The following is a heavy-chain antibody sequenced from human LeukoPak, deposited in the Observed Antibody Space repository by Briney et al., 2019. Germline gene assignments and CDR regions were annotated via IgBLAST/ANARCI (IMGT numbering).Heavy chain of an antibody. V-gene: IGHV3-30*18. D-gene: IGHD2-15*01. CDR2: ISYDGSNK. CDR3: AKDSALYCSGGSCYVDY. CDR1: GFTFSSYG. Sequence: GGSLRLSCAASGFTFSSYGMHWVRQAPGKGLEWVAVISYDGSNKYYADSVKGRFTISRDNSKNTLYLQMNSLRAEDTAAYYCAKDSALYCSGGSCYVDYWGQGTLVTVSS. J-gene: IGHJ4*02.